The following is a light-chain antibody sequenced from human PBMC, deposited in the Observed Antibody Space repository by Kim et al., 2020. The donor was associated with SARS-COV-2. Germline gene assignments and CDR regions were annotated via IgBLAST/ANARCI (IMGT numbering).Light chain of an antibody. J-gene: IGLJ3*02. CDR3: RSFDSSLGGSV. Sequence: RVTISGTGSSTNSGADYDVLWYQQLPGTAPKLLLYGDISRPSGVPDRFSGPKSGTSASLANTGLQAEDEADYYCRSFDSSLGGSVFGGGTQLTVL. CDR2: GDI. CDR1: STNSGADYD. V-gene: IGLV1-40*01.